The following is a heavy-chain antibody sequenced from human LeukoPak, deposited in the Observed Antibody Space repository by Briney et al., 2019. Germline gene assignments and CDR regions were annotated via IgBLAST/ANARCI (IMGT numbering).Heavy chain of an antibody. CDR2: ISSSSSTI. CDR3: ARGMSSGRYAVDI. Sequence: GGSLRLSCAASGFTFSSYSMNWVRQAPGKGLEWVSYISSSSSTIYYADSVKGRFTISRDNAKNSLCLQMNSLRAEDTAVYYCARGMSSGRYAVDIWGQGTMVTVSS. J-gene: IGHJ3*02. V-gene: IGHV3-48*01. CDR1: GFTFSSYS. D-gene: IGHD6-19*01.